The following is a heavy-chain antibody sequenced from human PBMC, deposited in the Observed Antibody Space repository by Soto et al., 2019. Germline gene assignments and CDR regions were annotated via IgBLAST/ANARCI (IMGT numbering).Heavy chain of an antibody. V-gene: IGHV3-23*01. J-gene: IGHJ5*02. CDR2: ISGSGGST. CDR3: AKVPYSGSYLNWFDP. CDR1: GFTFSSYA. D-gene: IGHD1-26*01. Sequence: PGGSLRLSCAASGFTFSSYAMSWVRQAPGKGLEWVSAISGSGGSTYYADSVKGRFTISRDNSKNTLYLQMNSLRAEDTAVYYCAKVPYSGSYLNWFDPWGQGTLVTVSS.